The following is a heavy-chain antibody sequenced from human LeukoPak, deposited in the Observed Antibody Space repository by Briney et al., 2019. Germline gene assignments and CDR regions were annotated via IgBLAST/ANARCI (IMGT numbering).Heavy chain of an antibody. J-gene: IGHJ4*02. Sequence: SETLSLTCTVSGASITSYYWSWIRQPPGKGLEWTGYIYYSGSTTYKPSLKSRVTISVDTSKNQFSLKLSSVTAADTAVYYCARLSIVGATNFGYWGQGTLVTVSS. CDR2: IYYSGST. D-gene: IGHD1-26*01. V-gene: IGHV4-59*08. CDR1: GASITSYY. CDR3: ARLSIVGATNFGY.